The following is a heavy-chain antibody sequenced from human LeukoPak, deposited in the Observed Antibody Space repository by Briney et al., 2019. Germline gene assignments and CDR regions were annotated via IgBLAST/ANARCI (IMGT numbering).Heavy chain of an antibody. V-gene: IGHV4-38-2*02. CDR2: IYHSGST. Sequence: PSETLSLTCTVSGYSISSGYYWGWIRQPPGKGPEWIGSIYHSGSTYYNPSLKSRVTISVDTSKNQLSLKLSSVTAADTAVYYCASLGGYGSGRGENFDYWGQGTLVTVSS. D-gene: IGHD3-10*01. CDR1: GYSISSGYY. J-gene: IGHJ4*02. CDR3: ASLGGYGSGRGENFDY.